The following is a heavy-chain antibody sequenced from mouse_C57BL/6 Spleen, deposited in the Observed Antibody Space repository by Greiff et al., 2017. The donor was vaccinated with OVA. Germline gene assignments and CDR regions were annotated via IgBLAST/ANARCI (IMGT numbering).Heavy chain of an antibody. V-gene: IGHV14-2*01. CDR3: ARSYDGYYDWFAY. CDR2: IDPEDGET. D-gene: IGHD2-3*01. Sequence: EVKLMESGAELVKPGASVKLSCTASGFNIKDYYMHWVKQRTEQGLEWIGRIDPEDGETKYAPKFQGKATITADTSSNTAYLQLSSLTSEDTAVYYCARSYDGYYDWFAYWGQGTLVTVSA. CDR1: GFNIKDYY. J-gene: IGHJ3*01.